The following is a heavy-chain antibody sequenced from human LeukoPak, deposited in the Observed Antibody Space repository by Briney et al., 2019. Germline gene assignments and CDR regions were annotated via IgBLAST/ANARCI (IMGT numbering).Heavy chain of an antibody. CDR2: IRGSGVTT. V-gene: IGHV3-23*01. CDR3: AKDAAADVDYPYYFGY. D-gene: IGHD4-11*01. Sequence: GGSLRLSCAASGFTFRGYGMSWVRQAPGKGLEWVSAIRGSGVTTYYADSVKGRFTISRDNTRTTLYLLMNSLRAEDTAVYYCAKDAAADVDYPYYFGYWGQGALVTVSS. J-gene: IGHJ4*02. CDR1: GFTFRGYG.